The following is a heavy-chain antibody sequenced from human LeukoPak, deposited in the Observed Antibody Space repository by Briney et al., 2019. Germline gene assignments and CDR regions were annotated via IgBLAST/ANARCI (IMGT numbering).Heavy chain of an antibody. D-gene: IGHD5-18*01. CDR1: GYTFTSYY. Sequence: ASVNVSCRASGYTFTSYYMHWVRQAPGQGLEWMGIINPSGGSTNYAQKFQGRVTMTRDTSTSTVYMELSSLRSEDTAVYYCARSWWIQLWLQSGYFDYWGQGTLVTVSS. J-gene: IGHJ4*02. CDR2: INPSGGST. V-gene: IGHV1-46*01. CDR3: ARSWWIQLWLQSGYFDY.